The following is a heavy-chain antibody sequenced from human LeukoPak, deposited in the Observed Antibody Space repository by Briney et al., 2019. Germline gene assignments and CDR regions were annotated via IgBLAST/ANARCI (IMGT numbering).Heavy chain of an antibody. J-gene: IGHJ4*02. CDR3: AKDQAHVAETFDY. D-gene: IGHD6-19*01. V-gene: IGHV3-23*01. Sequence: GGSLRLSCAASGFTFSSYAMSWVRPAPGKGLEWVSAICGSGGSTYYADSVKGRSTITKDNSKNTLYLQMNSLRAEDTAVYYCAKDQAHVAETFDYWGQGTLVTVSS. CDR2: ICGSGGST. CDR1: GFTFSSYA.